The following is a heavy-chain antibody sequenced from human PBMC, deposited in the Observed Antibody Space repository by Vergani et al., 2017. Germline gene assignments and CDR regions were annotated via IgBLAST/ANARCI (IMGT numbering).Heavy chain of an antibody. J-gene: IGHJ5*02. V-gene: IGHV1-2*02. D-gene: IGHD2-2*01. CDR3: ASAGVVPAAGWFDP. CDR1: GYTFTGYY. Sequence: QVQLVQSGAEVKKPGASVKVSCKASGYTFTGYYMHWVRQAPGQGLAWLGWINPNSGGTNYAQQFQGRVTMTRGTSIRTAYMELSRLRSDDTAVYYCASAGVVPAAGWFDPWGQGTLVTVSS. CDR2: INPNSGGT.